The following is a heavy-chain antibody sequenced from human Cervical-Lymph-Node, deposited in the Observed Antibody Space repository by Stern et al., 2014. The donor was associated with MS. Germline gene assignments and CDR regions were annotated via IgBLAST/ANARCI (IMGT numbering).Heavy chain of an antibody. CDR3: ARGTLTYSSILFDY. CDR1: GFTFRSYS. Sequence: EVQLVESGGGLVKPGGSLRLSCAASGFTFRSYSMNWVRQAPGKGLEWVSSISSSSSYIYYADSVKGRFTISRDNAKNSLYLQMNSLRAEDTAVYYCARGTLTYSSILFDYWGQGTLVTVSS. D-gene: IGHD5-18*01. CDR2: ISSSSSYI. V-gene: IGHV3-21*01. J-gene: IGHJ4*02.